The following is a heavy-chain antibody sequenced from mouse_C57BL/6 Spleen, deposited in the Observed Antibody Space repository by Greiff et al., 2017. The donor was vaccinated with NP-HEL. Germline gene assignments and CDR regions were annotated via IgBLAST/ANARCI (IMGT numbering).Heavy chain of an antibody. Sequence: LVESGAELARPGASVKLSCKASGYTFTSYGISWVKQRTGQGLEWIGEIYPRSGNTYYNEKFKGKATLTADKSSSTAYMELRSLTSEDSAVYFCARLGDGDYFDYWGQGTTLTVSS. J-gene: IGHJ2*01. CDR2: IYPRSGNT. D-gene: IGHD3-3*01. CDR1: GYTFTSYG. V-gene: IGHV1-81*01. CDR3: ARLGDGDYFDY.